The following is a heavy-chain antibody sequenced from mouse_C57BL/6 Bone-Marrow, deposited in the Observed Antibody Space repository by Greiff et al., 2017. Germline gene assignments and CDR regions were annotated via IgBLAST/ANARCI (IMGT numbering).Heavy chain of an antibody. CDR1: GFSLTSYG. D-gene: IGHD2-3*01. CDR3: AKNEWLLRGESYYYAMDY. CDR2: IWRGGST. V-gene: IGHV2-5*01. Sequence: QVQLKQSGPGLVQPSQNLSITCTVSGFSLTSYGVHWVRQSPGKGLEWLGVIWRGGSTDYNAAFMSRLSITKDNSKSQVFFKMNSLQADDTAIYYCAKNEWLLRGESYYYAMDYWGQGTSVTVSS. J-gene: IGHJ4*01.